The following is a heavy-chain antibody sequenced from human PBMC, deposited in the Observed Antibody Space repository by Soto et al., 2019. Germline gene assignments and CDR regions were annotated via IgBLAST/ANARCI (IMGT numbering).Heavy chain of an antibody. CDR3: ARWTVGGMDV. V-gene: IGHV4-34*01. D-gene: IGHD4-17*01. Sequence: SETLSLTCTVSGGSFSGYYWSWIRQPPGKGLEWIGENNHSGSTNYNPSLKSRVTISVDTSKNPFSLKLSSVTAADTAVYYCARWTVGGMDVWGQGTTVTVSS. J-gene: IGHJ6*02. CDR1: GGSFSGYY. CDR2: NNHSGST.